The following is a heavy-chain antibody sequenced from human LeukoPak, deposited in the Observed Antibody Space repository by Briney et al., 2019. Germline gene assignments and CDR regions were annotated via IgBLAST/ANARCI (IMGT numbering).Heavy chain of an antibody. Sequence: SETLSLTCTVSGGSISSYYWSWVRQPAGKGLEWIGRIHNSGSTNYNPSLKSRVTMSVDTSKNQFSLKLSSVTAADTAVYYCARDQYYYDSSGYYRFDSWGQGTLVTVSS. CDR3: ARDQYYYDSSGYYRFDS. V-gene: IGHV4-4*07. D-gene: IGHD3-22*01. J-gene: IGHJ4*02. CDR2: IHNSGST. CDR1: GGSISSYY.